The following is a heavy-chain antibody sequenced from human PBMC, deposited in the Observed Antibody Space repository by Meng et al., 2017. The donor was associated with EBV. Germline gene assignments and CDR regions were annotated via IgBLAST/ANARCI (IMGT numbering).Heavy chain of an antibody. CDR1: GGLFRYYA. CDR2: FLPRLGAP. J-gene: IGHJ4*02. CDR3: ASESGRGYTPDY. Sequence: QVDVLRLEAEVKKPMSSVTAACKTSGGLFRYYAIIWVGHAPGQGLGWLGGFLPRLGAPNYAQKFHGRVKMTADESTSTHDMDLSSLRSEDTAIYYCASESGRGYTPDYWGQGTLVTVSS. V-gene: IGHV1-69*01. D-gene: IGHD3-10*01.